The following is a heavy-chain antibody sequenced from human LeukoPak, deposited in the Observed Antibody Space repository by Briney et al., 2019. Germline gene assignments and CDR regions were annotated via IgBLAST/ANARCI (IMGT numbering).Heavy chain of an antibody. J-gene: IGHJ3*02. CDR2: IYYSGNT. Sequence: SETLSLTCSVSGGPISGYYWNWIRQPPGKGLEWIGYIYYSGNTNYNPSLKSRVTISVDTSKNQFSLKLSSVTAADTAVYYCARRNDFDIWGQGTMVTVSS. V-gene: IGHV4-59*08. CDR1: GGPISGYY. CDR3: ARRNDFDI.